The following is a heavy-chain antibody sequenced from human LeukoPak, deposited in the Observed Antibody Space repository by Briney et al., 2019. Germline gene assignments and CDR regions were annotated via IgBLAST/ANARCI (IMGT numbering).Heavy chain of an antibody. CDR3: TRDPDALDY. Sequence: GGSLRLSCAASGFTFRSYGMSWVRQAPGKGLEWVSYIRSSGDIIHYADSVRGRFTISRDTAKNVLYLQMNSLRDEDTAVYYYTRDPDALDYWGQGTLVTVSS. J-gene: IGHJ4*02. CDR2: IRSSGDII. CDR1: GFTFRSYG. V-gene: IGHV3-48*02.